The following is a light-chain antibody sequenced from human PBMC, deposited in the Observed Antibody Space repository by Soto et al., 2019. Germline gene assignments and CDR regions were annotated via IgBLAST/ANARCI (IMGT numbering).Light chain of an antibody. Sequence: QSVLTQPASVSGSPGQSITFSCTGTSSDVDTYKYVSWYQQHPGKAPKLMIYEVSYRPSGVSDRFSGSKSGNTASLTISGLQAEDEADYYCCSYAGSTTRVQFGGGTKLTVL. CDR2: EVS. J-gene: IGLJ2*01. CDR3: CSYAGSTTRVQ. CDR1: SSDVDTYKY. V-gene: IGLV2-14*01.